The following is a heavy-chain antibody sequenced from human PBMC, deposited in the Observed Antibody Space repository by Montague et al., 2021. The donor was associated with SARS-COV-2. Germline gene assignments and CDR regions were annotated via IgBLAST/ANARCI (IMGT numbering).Heavy chain of an antibody. CDR1: GDSFTGPNYY. V-gene: IGHV4-39*01. J-gene: IGHJ3*02. CDR2: PYYSGTT. Sequence: SETLSLTCTVSGDSFTGPNYYFAWIRQPPGRGLGGIGGPYYSGTTSNNPSLRIRVTISVDTSKTQFSLKMISVTAADTAVYYCARGSYGSGSYHAFDIWGQGTVVAVSS. D-gene: IGHD3-10*01. CDR3: ARGSYGSGSYHAFDI.